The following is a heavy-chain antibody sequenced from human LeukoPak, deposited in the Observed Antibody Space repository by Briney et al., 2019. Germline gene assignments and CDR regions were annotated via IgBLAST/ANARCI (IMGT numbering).Heavy chain of an antibody. Sequence: GGSLRLSCAASGFTFSNYGMHWVRQAPGKGLDWVALISYDGSNKYYADSVKGRFNISRDNSKNTLYLQMNSLRAEDTAVFYCAKARLGGSSWSVFDYWGQGTLVTVSS. D-gene: IGHD6-13*01. V-gene: IGHV3-30*18. CDR3: AKARLGGSSWSVFDY. J-gene: IGHJ4*02. CDR1: GFTFSNYG. CDR2: ISYDGSNK.